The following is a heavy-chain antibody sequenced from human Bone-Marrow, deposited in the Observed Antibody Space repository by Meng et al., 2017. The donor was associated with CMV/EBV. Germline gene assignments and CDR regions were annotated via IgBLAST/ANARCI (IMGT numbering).Heavy chain of an antibody. CDR2: IYYSGST. CDR1: GGSISSYY. CDR3: PRGIVVVNPYYFDY. D-gene: IGHD3-22*01. J-gene: IGHJ4*02. V-gene: IGHV4-59*01. Sequence: SETLSLTCTVSGGSISSYYWSWIRQPPGKGLEWIGYIYYSGSTNYNPSLKSRVTISVDTSKNQFSLKLSSVTAADTAVYYCPRGIVVVNPYYFDYWGQGTMVTVSS.